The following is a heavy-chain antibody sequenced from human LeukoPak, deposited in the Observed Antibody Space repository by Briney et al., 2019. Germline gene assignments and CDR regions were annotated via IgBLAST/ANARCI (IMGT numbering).Heavy chain of an antibody. D-gene: IGHD3-9*01. V-gene: IGHV1-18*01. Sequence: ASVKVSCKASGYTFTSYGISWVRQAHGQGLEWMGWISAYNGNTNYAQKLQDRVTMTRDTATSTGYMELRSLRSDDTAVYYCARGSYYAILTGFRTHRPFDYWGQGTLVTVSS. J-gene: IGHJ4*02. CDR3: ARGSYYAILTGFRTHRPFDY. CDR1: GYTFTSYG. CDR2: ISAYNGNT.